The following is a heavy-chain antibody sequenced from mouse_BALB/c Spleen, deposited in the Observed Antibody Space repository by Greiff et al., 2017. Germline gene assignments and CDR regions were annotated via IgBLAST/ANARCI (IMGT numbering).Heavy chain of an antibody. V-gene: IGHV1-5*01. CDR1: GYSFTSYW. J-gene: IGHJ2*01. CDR2: IYPGNSDT. D-gene: IGHD1-1*01. CDR3: TRGGYGSPYYFDY. Sequence: VQLQQSGTVLARPGASVKMSCKASGYSFTSYWMHWVKQRPGQGLEWIGAIYPGNSDTSYNQKFKGKAKLTAVTSASTAYMELSSLTNEDSAVYYCTRGGYGSPYYFDYWGQGTTLTVSS.